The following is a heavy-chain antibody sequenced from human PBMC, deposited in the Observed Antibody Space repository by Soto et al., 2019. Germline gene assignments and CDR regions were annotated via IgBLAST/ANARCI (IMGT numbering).Heavy chain of an antibody. CDR2: IYDSGIT. Sequence: LSLTCNVSGRSINSYYWSWVRQPPGKGLEWIGYIYDSGITSYKPSLKSRVTMSADTSKNQFSLKLTSVTGADTAVYYCARTYDSNGYANEFDSWGQGILVTVSS. D-gene: IGHD3-22*01. CDR1: GRSINSYY. J-gene: IGHJ4*02. CDR3: ARTYDSNGYANEFDS. V-gene: IGHV4-59*01.